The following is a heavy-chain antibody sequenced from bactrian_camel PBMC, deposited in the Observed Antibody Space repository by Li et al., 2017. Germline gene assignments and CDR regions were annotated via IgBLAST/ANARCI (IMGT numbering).Heavy chain of an antibody. CDR2: SAIGLAYR. Sequence: VQLVESGGGSVQAGGSLRLSCSASGYEYSIQCMAWYRQVSGKEREGIAASAIGLAYRYLGDSVKGRFDVIRDSASNTLYLQMNDLRPGDTAMYYCAADLRGGPRCYDRVRGGMLDYGGRGTQVTVS. V-gene: IGHV3S54*01. J-gene: IGHJ4*01. D-gene: IGHD3*01. CDR3: AADLRGGPRCYDRVRGGMLDY. CDR1: GYEYSIQC.